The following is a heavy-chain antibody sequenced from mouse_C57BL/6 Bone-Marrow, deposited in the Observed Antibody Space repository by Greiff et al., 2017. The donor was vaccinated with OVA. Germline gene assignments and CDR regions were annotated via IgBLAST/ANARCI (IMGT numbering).Heavy chain of an antibody. D-gene: IGHD1-1*01. CDR3: AIFYYYGSSFYYFDY. CDR1: GYTFTSYG. V-gene: IGHV1-81*01. Sequence: VKLMESGAELARPGASVKLSCKASGYTFTSYGISWVKQRTGQGLEWIGEIYPRSGNTYYNEKFKGKATLTADKSSSTAYMELRSLTSEDSAVYFCAIFYYYGSSFYYFDYWGQGTTLTVSS. CDR2: IYPRSGNT. J-gene: IGHJ2*01.